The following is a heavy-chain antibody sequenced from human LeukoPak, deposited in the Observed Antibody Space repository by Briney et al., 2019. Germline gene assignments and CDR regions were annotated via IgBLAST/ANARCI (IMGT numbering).Heavy chain of an antibody. J-gene: IGHJ4*02. D-gene: IGHD2/OR15-2a*01. CDR1: GLALSSYN. Sequence: PGGSLRLSCAASGLALSSYNMNWVRQAPGKGLEWVSYISSDSRARYYADSVKGRFTVSRDNAYNSLYLQMNSLRDEDTAVYYCATFRDYWGQGTLVTVSS. V-gene: IGHV3-48*02. CDR2: ISSDSRAR. CDR3: ATFRDY.